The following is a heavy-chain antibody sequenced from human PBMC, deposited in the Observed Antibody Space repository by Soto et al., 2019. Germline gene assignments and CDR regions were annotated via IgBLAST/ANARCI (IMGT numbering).Heavy chain of an antibody. CDR1: GFTFRSYW. CDR2: INLDGSEK. V-gene: IGHV3-7*05. CDR3: ARGAMAGNEVPGD. Sequence: EGQLVESGGGLVQPGGSLRLSCQVSGFTFRSYWMTWVRRAPGKGLEWVANINLDGSEKYYVDAVKGRFTISRDNAKNSLHLDLRVLRANDTAVYYCARGAMAGNEVPGDWGQGTLVTVSS. J-gene: IGHJ1*01. D-gene: IGHD1-1*01.